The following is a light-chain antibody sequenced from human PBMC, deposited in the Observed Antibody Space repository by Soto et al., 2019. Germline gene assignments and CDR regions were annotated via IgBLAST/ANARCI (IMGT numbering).Light chain of an antibody. CDR3: LQDYNYPRT. J-gene: IGKJ1*01. V-gene: IGKV1-6*01. Sequence: ALQMTQSPSSLSASVVDRVTITCRASQDIRTELGWYQQKPGKAPKLLIYGATTLQSGVPSRFSGSGSGKDFTLTISGLQPEDCATYYCLQDYNYPRTFGQGTKVEVK. CDR1: QDIRTE. CDR2: GAT.